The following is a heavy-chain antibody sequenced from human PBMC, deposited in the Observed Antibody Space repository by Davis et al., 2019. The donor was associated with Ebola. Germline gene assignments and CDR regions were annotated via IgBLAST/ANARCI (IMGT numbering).Heavy chain of an antibody. J-gene: IGHJ4*02. Sequence: SETLSLTCAVYGGSFSNYYWSWIRQPPGKGLEWIGYIYYSGTTSYNPSLKSRITISADTSKNQFSLQLTSVTAADTAVYYCARHRPGPYDIWGQGTLVTVFS. CDR3: ARHRPGPYDI. CDR2: IYYSGTT. CDR1: GGSFSNYY. V-gene: IGHV4-59*08. D-gene: IGHD3-22*01.